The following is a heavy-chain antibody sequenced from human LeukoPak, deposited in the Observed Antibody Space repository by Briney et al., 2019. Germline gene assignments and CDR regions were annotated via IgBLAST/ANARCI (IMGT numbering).Heavy chain of an antibody. CDR2: ISYDGSNK. Sequence: GGSLRLSRAASGFTFSSYAMHWVRQAPGKGLEWVAVISYDGSNKYYADPVKGRFTISRDNSKNTLYLQMNSLRAEDTAVYYCAREMTTAVTPAFHCHYWGQGALVTVPS. D-gene: IGHD4-23*01. J-gene: IGHJ4*02. V-gene: IGHV3-30-3*01. CDR1: GFTFSSYA. CDR3: AREMTTAVTPAFHCHY.